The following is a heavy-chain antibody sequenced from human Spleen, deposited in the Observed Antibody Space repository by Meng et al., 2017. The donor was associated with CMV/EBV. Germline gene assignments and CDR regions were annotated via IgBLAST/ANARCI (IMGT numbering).Heavy chain of an antibody. CDR3: ASRRGYSYGSYNY. D-gene: IGHD5-18*01. CDR1: GGTFSSYA. V-gene: IGHV1-69*12. Sequence: QVQWVQAGGEVKKPGSSVKVSCKASGGTFSSYAISWVRQAPGQGLEWMGGIIPIFGTANYAQKFQGRVTITADESTSTAYMELSSLRSEDTAVYYCASRRGYSYGSYNYWGQGTLVTVSS. J-gene: IGHJ4*02. CDR2: IIPIFGTA.